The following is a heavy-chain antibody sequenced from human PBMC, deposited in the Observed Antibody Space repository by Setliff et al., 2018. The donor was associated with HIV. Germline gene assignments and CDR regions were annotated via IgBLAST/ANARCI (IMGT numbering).Heavy chain of an antibody. Sequence: PGGSLRLSCAASGFTFDDYTMHWVRQAPGKGLEWVSLISWDGGSTYYADSVKGRFTISRDNSKNTLYLQMNSLRAEDTAVYYCTKDPTFSSNSYGGDYFDYWGQGALVTVSS. CDR1: GFTFDDYT. CDR3: TKDPTFSSNSYGGDYFDY. J-gene: IGHJ4*02. V-gene: IGHV3-43*01. CDR2: ISWDGGST. D-gene: IGHD6-13*01.